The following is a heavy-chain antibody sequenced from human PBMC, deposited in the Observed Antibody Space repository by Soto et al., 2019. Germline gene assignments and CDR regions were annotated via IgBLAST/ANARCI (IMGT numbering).Heavy chain of an antibody. J-gene: IGHJ4*02. D-gene: IGHD2-2*02. Sequence: SETLSLTCAVSGGSISSSNWWSWVRQPPGKGLEWIGEIYHSGSTNYNPSLKSRVTISVDKSKNQFSLKLSSLRSEDTAVYYCARDSHTGIDYWGQGTLVTVSS. CDR2: IYHSGST. CDR1: GGSISSSNW. CDR3: ARDSHTGIDY. V-gene: IGHV4-4*02.